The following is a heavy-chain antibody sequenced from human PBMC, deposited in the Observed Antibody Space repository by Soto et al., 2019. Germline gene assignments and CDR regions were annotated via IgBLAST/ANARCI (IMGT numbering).Heavy chain of an antibody. CDR2: INGSGGST. Sequence: GGSLRLSCSASGFTFSSYAMSWFRQAPGKGLEWVSAINGSGGSTYYADSVKGRFTISRDNSKNTLYLQMNSLRAEDTAVYYCAKGQQLVLVDWFDPWGQGTLVTVSS. V-gene: IGHV3-23*01. D-gene: IGHD6-13*01. J-gene: IGHJ5*02. CDR1: GFTFSSYA. CDR3: AKGQQLVLVDWFDP.